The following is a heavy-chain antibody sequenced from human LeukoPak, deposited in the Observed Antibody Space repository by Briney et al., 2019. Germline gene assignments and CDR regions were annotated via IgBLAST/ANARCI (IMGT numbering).Heavy chain of an antibody. J-gene: IGHJ3*02. CDR1: GFTFSSYA. CDR3: ARDLREHAFDI. CDR2: ISYDGSNK. Sequence: GGSLRLSCAASGFTFSSYAMHWVRQAPGKGLEWVAVISYDGSNKYYADSVKGRFTISRDNSKTTLYLQMNSLRAEDTARFYCARDLREHAFDIWGQGTMVSVRS. V-gene: IGHV3-30*04.